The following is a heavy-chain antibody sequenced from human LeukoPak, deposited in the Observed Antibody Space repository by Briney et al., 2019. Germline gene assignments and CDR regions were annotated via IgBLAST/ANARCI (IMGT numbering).Heavy chain of an antibody. CDR3: ARGPTFFYDSGGYPTRYYYFDY. CDR2: IYYSGST. CDR1: GGSFSGYY. Sequence: SETLSLTCAVYGGSFSGYYWSWIRQPPGKGLECIGYIYYSGSTYYNPSLKSRVSISVDTSKNQFSLKLSSVTAADTAVYYCARGPTFFYDSGGYPTRYYYFDYWGQGTLVTVS. J-gene: IGHJ4*02. V-gene: IGHV4-34*09. D-gene: IGHD3-22*01.